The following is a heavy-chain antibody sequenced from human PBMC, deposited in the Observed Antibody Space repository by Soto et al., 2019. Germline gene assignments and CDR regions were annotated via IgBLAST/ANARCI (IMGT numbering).Heavy chain of an antibody. CDR3: ARRGAAVGMDV. D-gene: IGHD3-10*01. Sequence: PGGSLRLSCAASEFRFSDYKMIWVRQSRGKGLEWVSYIGGSGSTIYYADSVKGRFTMSRDNAQHSLWLQMNSLRDEDTAVYYCARRGAAVGMDVSGQGTTVTVSS. CDR1: EFRFSDYK. J-gene: IGHJ6*02. V-gene: IGHV3-48*02. CDR2: IGGSGSTI.